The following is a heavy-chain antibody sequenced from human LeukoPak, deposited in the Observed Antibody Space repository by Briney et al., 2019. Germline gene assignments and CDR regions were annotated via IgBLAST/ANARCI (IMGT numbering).Heavy chain of an antibody. J-gene: IGHJ3*02. D-gene: IGHD6-13*01. Sequence: GEPLKISCRGSGYTFFRQWIGWVRQMPGKGLEWMGMVYPGDSDARYSPSFQGQVTISADESFSTAYLQWSSLKSSDSAIYYCATTSTQVAAVGSDAFDIWGQGTLVTVSS. CDR1: GYTFFRQW. V-gene: IGHV5-51*01. CDR2: VYPGDSDA. CDR3: ATTSTQVAAVGSDAFDI.